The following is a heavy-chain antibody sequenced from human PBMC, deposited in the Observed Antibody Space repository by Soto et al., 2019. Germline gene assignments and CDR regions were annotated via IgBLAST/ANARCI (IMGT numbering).Heavy chain of an antibody. Sequence: GGSLRLSCAASGFNLSGYAMDWVRQAPGKGLEYVSGISSNGVGTYYANSVQGRFTISRDNSKNTLYLQMNSLRPEDTAVYYCARDGGVYYDSSLNYFCGQGTLVTVSS. CDR2: ISSNGVGT. CDR1: GFNLSGYA. CDR3: ARDGGVYYDSSLNYF. D-gene: IGHD3-22*01. V-gene: IGHV3-64*01. J-gene: IGHJ4*02.